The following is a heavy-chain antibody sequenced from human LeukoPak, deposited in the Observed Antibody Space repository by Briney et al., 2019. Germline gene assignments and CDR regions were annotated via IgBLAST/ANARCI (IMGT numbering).Heavy chain of an antibody. J-gene: IGHJ4*02. CDR1: GGSMNSYY. D-gene: IGHD3-22*01. Sequence: PSETLSLTCTVSGGSMNSYYWGWIRQPPGKGLEWIGSIYYSGSTYYNPSLKSRVTISVDTSKNQFSLRLSSVTAADTAVYYCARDKDYYDSSGYYCWGQGTLVTVSS. CDR3: ARDKDYYDSSGYYC. CDR2: IYYSGST. V-gene: IGHV4-39*07.